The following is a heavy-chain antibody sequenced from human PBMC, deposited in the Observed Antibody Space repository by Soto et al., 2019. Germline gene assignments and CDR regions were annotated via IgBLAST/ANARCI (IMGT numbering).Heavy chain of an antibody. J-gene: IGHJ4*02. CDR2: IYYSGST. D-gene: IGHD3-3*01. CDR3: ARGITIFGVGLSAFDY. CDR1: GGSISSYY. Sequence: SETLSLTCTVSGGSISSYYWSWIRQPPGKGLEWIGYIYYSGSTNYNPSLKSRVTISVDTSKNQSSLKLSSVTAADTAVYYCARGITIFGVGLSAFDYWGQGTLVTVSS. V-gene: IGHV4-59*01.